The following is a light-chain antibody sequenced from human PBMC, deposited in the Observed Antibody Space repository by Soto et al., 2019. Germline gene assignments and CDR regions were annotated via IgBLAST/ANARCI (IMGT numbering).Light chain of an antibody. V-gene: IGKV1-5*03. CDR1: RSDSTW. J-gene: IGKJ1*01. Sequence: IEMTQSLSTLSASVGDTVPLTCRASRSDSTWLAWYQQIPGGALKRLSYKASIVESGVTSRFSGSGSGTEFTLTITSLQPEDFATYYCQQYEMFGPGTKVDI. CDR2: KAS. CDR3: QQYEM.